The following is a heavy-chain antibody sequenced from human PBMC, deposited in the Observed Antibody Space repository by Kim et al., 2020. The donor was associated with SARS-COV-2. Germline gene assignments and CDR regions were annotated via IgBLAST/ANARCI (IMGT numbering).Heavy chain of an antibody. J-gene: IGHJ4*02. CDR1: GHFFTRDS. D-gene: IGHD3-16*01. CDR3: LGGFYFDY. CDR2: IDCGNGNT. Sequence: ASVKVSCKTSGHFFTRDSIHWVRQAPGQGLEWMGGIDCGNGNTIYSQKFQVRVTFTTDTSASTAYMELSFLRSEDSAVYYCLGGFYFDYWGQGTLVTVSS. V-gene: IGHV1-3*01.